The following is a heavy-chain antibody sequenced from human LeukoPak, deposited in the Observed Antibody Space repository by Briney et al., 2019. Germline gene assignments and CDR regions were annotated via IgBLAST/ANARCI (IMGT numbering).Heavy chain of an antibody. CDR1: GDSLSSYRAA. V-gene: IGHV6-1*01. Sequence: SQTLSLTCALSGDSLSSYRAAWDWLRQSPSRGLEWLGSTSYRSKRYNDYAVSVKSRITSHPDTSKNQFSLQRNSVTPEDTAVYYCARGGSYAEYWGQGTLVTVSS. J-gene: IGHJ4*02. D-gene: IGHD1-26*01. CDR3: ARGGSYAEY. CDR2: TSYRSKRYN.